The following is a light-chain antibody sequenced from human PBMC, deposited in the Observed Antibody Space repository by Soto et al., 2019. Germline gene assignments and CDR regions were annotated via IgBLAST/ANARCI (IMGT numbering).Light chain of an antibody. V-gene: IGLV2-14*03. CDR3: SSYSRSATNYV. Sequence: QSALTQPASVSGSPGQSITISCTGTSSDVGGYDYVSWYQQHPGKAPKVIIYDVNNRPSGVSSRFSGSKSGNTASLSISGLQAEDEADYYCSSYSRSATNYVFGSGTKLTVL. CDR1: SSDVGGYDY. CDR2: DVN. J-gene: IGLJ1*01.